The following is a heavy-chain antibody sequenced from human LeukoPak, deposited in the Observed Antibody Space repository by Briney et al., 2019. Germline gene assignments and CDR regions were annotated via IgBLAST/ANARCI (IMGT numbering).Heavy chain of an antibody. V-gene: IGHV3-23*01. CDR3: AKDLYGSGSYSDY. D-gene: IGHD3-10*01. J-gene: IGHJ4*02. CDR2: ISGSGGST. CDR1: GFTFSSYG. Sequence: GGSLRLSCVASGFTFSSYGMSWVRQAPGNGLEWISAISGSGGSTYYADSVKGRFTISRDNSKNTLYLQMNSLRAEDTAVYYCAKDLYGSGSYSDYWGQGTLVTVSS.